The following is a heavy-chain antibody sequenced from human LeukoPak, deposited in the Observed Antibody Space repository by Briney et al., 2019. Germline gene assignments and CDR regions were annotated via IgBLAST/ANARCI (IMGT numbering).Heavy chain of an antibody. CDR1: GFTFSSYW. CDR3: ARDLVFGVVITTLDTFDY. D-gene: IGHD3-3*01. CDR2: IKQDGSEK. Sequence: GGSLRLSCAASGFTFSSYWMSWVRQAPGKGLEWVANIKQDGSEKYYVDSVKGRFTISRDNAKNSLYLQMNSLRAEDTAVYYCARDLVFGVVITTLDTFDYWGQGTLVTVSS. V-gene: IGHV3-7*01. J-gene: IGHJ4*02.